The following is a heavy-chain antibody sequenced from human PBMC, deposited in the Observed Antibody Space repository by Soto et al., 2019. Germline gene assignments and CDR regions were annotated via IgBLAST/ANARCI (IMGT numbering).Heavy chain of an antibody. D-gene: IGHD3-10*01. V-gene: IGHV3-33*01. CDR2: IWYDGSNK. CDR3: ARRYGSGVMDV. Sequence: HPGGSLRLYCAASGFTFSSYGMHWVRQAPGKGLEWVAVIWYDGSNKYYADSVKGRFTISRDNSKNTLYLQMNSLRAEDTAVYYCARRYGSGVMDVWGQGTTVTVSS. CDR1: GFTFSSYG. J-gene: IGHJ6*02.